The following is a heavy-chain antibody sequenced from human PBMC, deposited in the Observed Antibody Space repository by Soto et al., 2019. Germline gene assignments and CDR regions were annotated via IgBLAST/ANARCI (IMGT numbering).Heavy chain of an antibody. CDR3: AKQSYRSGGDFDY. J-gene: IGHJ4*02. CDR1: GFTFSSYT. Sequence: VGSLRLSCEASGFTFSSYTMNWVRQAPGKGLEWVSAMSSSRDYTDHAGSVKGRFTISRDNSRNTLYLKMNTVRAEDTAVYYCAKQSYRSGGDFDYWGQGTLVTVSS. V-gene: IGHV3-21*04. D-gene: IGHD3-16*02. CDR2: MSSSRDYT.